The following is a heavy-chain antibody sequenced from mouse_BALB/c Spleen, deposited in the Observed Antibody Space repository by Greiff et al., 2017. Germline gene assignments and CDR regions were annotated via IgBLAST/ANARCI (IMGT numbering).Heavy chain of an antibody. Sequence: DVHLVESGGGLVKPGGSLKLSCAASGFTFSDYYMYWVRQTPEKRLEWVATISDGGSYTYYPDSVKGRFTISRDNAKNNLYLQMSSLKSEDTAMYYCARGDEDYAMDYWGQGTSVTVSS. CDR3: ARGDEDYAMDY. V-gene: IGHV5-4*02. J-gene: IGHJ4*01. CDR1: GFTFSDYY. CDR2: ISDGGSYT.